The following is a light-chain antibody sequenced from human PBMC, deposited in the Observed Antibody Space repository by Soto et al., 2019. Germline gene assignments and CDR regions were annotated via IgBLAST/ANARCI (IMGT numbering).Light chain of an antibody. J-gene: IGKJ2*01. CDR3: HQYDDGPYT. CDR1: QSVSSNY. CDR2: RAS. Sequence: DIVLTQSPGTLSLSPGERATLSCRASQSVSSNYLAWYEQKPGQTPKVLIYRASTRATGIPDRFSGSGSGTEFTLTISSLQSEDFAVYYCHQYDDGPYTFGQGTKVDI. V-gene: IGKV3-20*01.